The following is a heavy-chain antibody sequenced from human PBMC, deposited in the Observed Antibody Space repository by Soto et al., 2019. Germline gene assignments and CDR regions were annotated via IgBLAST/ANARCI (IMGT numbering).Heavy chain of an antibody. CDR2: ISSSSSYI. CDR1: GFTFSSYS. CDR3: VKVGLQLDTIYYFDY. D-gene: IGHD2-2*01. V-gene: IGHV3-21*01. Sequence: GGSLRLSCAASGFTFSSYSMNWVRQAPGKGLEWVSSISSSSSYIYYADSVKGRFTISRDNAKNSLYLQMNSLRAEDTAVYYCVKVGLQLDTIYYFDYWGQGTLVTVSS. J-gene: IGHJ4*02.